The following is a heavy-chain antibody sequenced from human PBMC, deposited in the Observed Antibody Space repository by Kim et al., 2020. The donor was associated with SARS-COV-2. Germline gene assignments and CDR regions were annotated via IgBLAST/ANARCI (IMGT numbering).Heavy chain of an antibody. D-gene: IGHD3-10*01. Sequence: SETLSLTCTVSGGSISSYYWSWIRQPPGKGLEWIGYIYYSGSTNYNPSLKSRVTISVDTSKNQFSLKLSSVTAADTAVYYCARVPGESSFDYWGQGTLVTVSS. V-gene: IGHV4-59*01. CDR1: GGSISSYY. CDR2: IYYSGST. CDR3: ARVPGESSFDY. J-gene: IGHJ4*02.